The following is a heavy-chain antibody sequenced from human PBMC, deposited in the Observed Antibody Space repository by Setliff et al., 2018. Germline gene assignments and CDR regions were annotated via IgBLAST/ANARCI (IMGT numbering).Heavy chain of an antibody. CDR1: GYTFTDYG. CDR3: ERLVRYCTTTSCQRTSGDDL. V-gene: IGHV1-18*01. CDR2: ISPHNGKT. J-gene: IGHJ5*02. Sequence: ASVKVSCKASGYTFTDYGVTWVRQAPGQGLEWVGWISPHNGKTYYSPKFEGRGIMTADTSTTTAYLDLRSLRSDDTAVYYCERLVRYCTTTSCQRTSGDDLWGQGTLVTVSS. D-gene: IGHD2-2*01.